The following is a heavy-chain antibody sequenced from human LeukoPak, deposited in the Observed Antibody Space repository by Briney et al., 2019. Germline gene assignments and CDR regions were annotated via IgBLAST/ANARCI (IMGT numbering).Heavy chain of an antibody. CDR1: GGSFSDYF. V-gene: IGHV4-34*01. CDR3: ARGHRGQLTDYFGY. CDR2: INHSGRN. Sequence: SETLSLTCAVYGGSFSDYFWNWIRQPPGKGLEWIGEINHSGRNNYNPSLRSRVTISVDTSKNQFSLNVTSVTAADTAVYYCARGHRGQLTDYFGYWGQGTLVTVSS. D-gene: IGHD3-9*01. J-gene: IGHJ4*02.